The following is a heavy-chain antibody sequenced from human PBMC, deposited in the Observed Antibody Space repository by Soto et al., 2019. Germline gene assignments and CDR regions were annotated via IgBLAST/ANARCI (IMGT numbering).Heavy chain of an antibody. CDR3: ARVWFGELSSNGLKNYYYYGMDV. Sequence: SVKVCCKASGGTLSSYAISWVRQAPGQGLEWMGGIIPIFGTANYAQKFQGRVTITADESTSTAYMELSSLRSEDTAVYYCARVWFGELSSNGLKNYYYYGMDVWGQGTTVTVSS. J-gene: IGHJ6*02. D-gene: IGHD3-10*01. V-gene: IGHV1-69*13. CDR1: GGTLSSYA. CDR2: IIPIFGTA.